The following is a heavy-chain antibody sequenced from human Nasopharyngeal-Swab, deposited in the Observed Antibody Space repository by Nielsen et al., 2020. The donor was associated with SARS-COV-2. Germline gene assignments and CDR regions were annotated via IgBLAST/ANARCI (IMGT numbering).Heavy chain of an antibody. Sequence: GGSLRLSCAASGFTFSDYYMSWIRQAPGTGQEWVSYISSSGSTIYYADSVKGRFTISRDNAKNSLYLQMNSLRAEDTAVYYCARDQVDTNYYGMDVWGQGTTVTVSS. CDR1: GFTFSDYY. CDR3: ARDQVDTNYYGMDV. V-gene: IGHV3-11*04. D-gene: IGHD3-22*01. J-gene: IGHJ6*02. CDR2: ISSSGSTI.